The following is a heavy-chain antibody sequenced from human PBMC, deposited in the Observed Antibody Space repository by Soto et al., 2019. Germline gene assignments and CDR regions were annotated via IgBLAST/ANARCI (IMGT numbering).Heavy chain of an antibody. J-gene: IGHJ4*02. V-gene: IGHV4-39*01. CDR2: IYYSGSS. CDR3: ARHSSPPYYYDSSGYLDY. Sequence: LSLTCTVSGGSISSSSYYWGWIRQPPGKGLEWIGSIYYSGSSYYNPSLKSRVTISVDTSKNQFSLKLGSVTAADTAVYYCARHSSPPYYYDSSGYLDYWGQGTLVTVSS. CDR1: GGSISSSSYY. D-gene: IGHD3-22*01.